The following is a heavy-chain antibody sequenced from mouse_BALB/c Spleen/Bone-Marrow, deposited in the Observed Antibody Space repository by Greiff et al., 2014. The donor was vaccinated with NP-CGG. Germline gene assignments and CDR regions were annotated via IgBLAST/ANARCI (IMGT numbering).Heavy chain of an antibody. J-gene: IGHJ4*01. D-gene: IGHD2-3*01. CDR3: ARSYDGYPYAMNY. CDR1: GYLFTSYY. Sequence: EVQVVESGPELMKPGASVKISCKASGYLFTSYYMHWVKQSHGESLEWIGYFDPFNGGTSYNQKFKGKATLTVDKSSSTAYMHLSSLTSEDSAVYFCARSYDGYPYAMNYWGQGTSVTVSS. CDR2: FDPFNGGT. V-gene: IGHV1S135*01.